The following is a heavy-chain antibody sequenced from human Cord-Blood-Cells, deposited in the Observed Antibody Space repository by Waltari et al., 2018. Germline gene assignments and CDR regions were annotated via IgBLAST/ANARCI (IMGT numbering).Heavy chain of an antibody. CDR1: GFTFSSYA. D-gene: IGHD2-15*01. CDR3: ARAATTFFDY. V-gene: IGHV3-30*04. J-gene: IGHJ4*02. Sequence: QVQLVESGGGVVQPGRSLRLSCAASGFTFSSYAMHWVRQAPGKGLEWVAVISYYGSNKYYADSVKGRFTISRDNSKNTLYLQMNSLRAEDTAVYYCARAATTFFDYWGQGTLVTVSS. CDR2: ISYYGSNK.